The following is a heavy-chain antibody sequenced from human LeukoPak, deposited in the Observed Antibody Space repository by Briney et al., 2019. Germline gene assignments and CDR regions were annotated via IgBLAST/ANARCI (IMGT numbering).Heavy chain of an antibody. CDR1: GGSISSSNW. Sequence: HTSGTLSLTCAVSGGSISSSNWWSWVRQAPGKGLEWVANIKQDGSAKYYVDSVKGRFTISRDNVKNSLSLQMNSLRAEDTAVYYCVRYCSGDTCYSEGLNWFDPWGQGTLVTVSS. D-gene: IGHD2-15*01. CDR3: VRYCSGDTCYSEGLNWFDP. V-gene: IGHV3-7*01. CDR2: IKQDGSAK. J-gene: IGHJ5*02.